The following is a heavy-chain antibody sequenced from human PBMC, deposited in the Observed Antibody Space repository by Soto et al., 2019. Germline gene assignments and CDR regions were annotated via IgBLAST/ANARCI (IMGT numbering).Heavy chain of an antibody. CDR3: AKGYYYDSSGYRTFDY. CDR1: GFTFSSYA. CDR2: ISGSGGST. Sequence: GGSLRLSCAASGFTFSSYAMSWVRQAPGKGLEWVSAISGSGGSTYYADSVKGRFTISRDNSKNTLYLQMNSLRAEDTAVYYCAKGYYYDSSGYRTFDYWGQGTLVTVSS. D-gene: IGHD3-22*01. J-gene: IGHJ4*02. V-gene: IGHV3-23*01.